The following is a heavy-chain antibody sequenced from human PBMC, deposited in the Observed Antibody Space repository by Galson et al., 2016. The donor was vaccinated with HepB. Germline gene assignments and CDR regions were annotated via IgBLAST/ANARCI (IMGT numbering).Heavy chain of an antibody. CDR2: ISDSGSSV. D-gene: IGHD3-10*01. V-gene: IGHV3-11*01. CDR1: GFTFSDYY. Sequence: SLRLSCATSGFTFSDYYMNWLRQAPGKGLEWVSYISDSGSSVSYSDSVKGRFTISRDNARNSLYLQMNSLRADDTAVYYCARGSYGSGTYFHFDKWGQGTLVTVSS. CDR3: ARGSYGSGTYFHFDK. J-gene: IGHJ4*02.